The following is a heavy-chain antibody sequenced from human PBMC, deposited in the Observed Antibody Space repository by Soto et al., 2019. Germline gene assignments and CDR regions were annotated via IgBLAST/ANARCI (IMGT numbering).Heavy chain of an antibody. CDR2: ISGSGGST. Sequence: GGSLRLSCAASGFTFSSYAMSWVRQAPGKGLEWVSAISGSGGSTYYADSMKGRFTISRDNSKNTLYLQMNSLRAEDTAVYYCAKLGYCSGGSCYGYYFDYWGQGTLVTVSS. CDR1: GFTFSSYA. J-gene: IGHJ4*02. CDR3: AKLGYCSGGSCYGYYFDY. V-gene: IGHV3-23*01. D-gene: IGHD2-15*01.